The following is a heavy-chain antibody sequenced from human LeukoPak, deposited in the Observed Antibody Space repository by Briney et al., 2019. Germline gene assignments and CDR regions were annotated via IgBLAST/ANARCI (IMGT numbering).Heavy chain of an antibody. CDR2: IYSGGST. CDR3: ARSPGGSGRPYYFDY. Sequence: PGGSLRLSCAASGFTFSSYWMSWVRQAPGKGLEWVSVIYSGGSTYYADSVKGRFTISRDNSKNTLYLQMNSLRAEDTAVYYCARSPGGSGRPYYFDYWGQGTLVTVSS. D-gene: IGHD2-15*01. CDR1: GFTFSSYW. J-gene: IGHJ4*02. V-gene: IGHV3-66*01.